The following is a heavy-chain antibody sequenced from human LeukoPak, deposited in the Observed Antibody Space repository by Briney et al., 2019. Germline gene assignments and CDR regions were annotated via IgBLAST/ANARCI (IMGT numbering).Heavy chain of an antibody. J-gene: IGHJ5*02. Sequence: PGGSLRLSCAASGFIFSQYSMNWVRQAPGKGLEWVSHIRSSSETFYADSVKGRFTNSRDNARNSLYLQMNNLRGEDTAIYYCARDAGNSGYGCDLWGQGTLVTVSS. V-gene: IGHV3-48*01. CDR2: IRSSSET. CDR3: ARDAGNSGYGCDL. D-gene: IGHD5-12*01. CDR1: GFIFSQYS.